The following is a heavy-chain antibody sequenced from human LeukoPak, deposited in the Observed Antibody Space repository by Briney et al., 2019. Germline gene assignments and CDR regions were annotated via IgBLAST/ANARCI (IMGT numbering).Heavy chain of an antibody. J-gene: IGHJ6*03. V-gene: IGHV3-23*01. CDR3: AKGDYYGSGSQSVYYYYYMDV. Sequence: GGSLRLSCAASGFTFSSYGMSWVRQAPGKGLEWVSGISSSGGSTYYADSVKGRFTISRDNSKNTLYLQMNSLRAEDTAVYYCAKGDYYGSGSQSVYYYYYMDVWGKGTTVTISS. D-gene: IGHD3-10*01. CDR1: GFTFSSYG. CDR2: ISSSGGST.